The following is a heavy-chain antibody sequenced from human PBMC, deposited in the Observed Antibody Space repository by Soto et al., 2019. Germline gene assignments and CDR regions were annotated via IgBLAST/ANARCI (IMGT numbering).Heavy chain of an antibody. D-gene: IGHD6-19*01. CDR1: GYPLTSFS. Sequence: QVQLVQSGAEVKKPGASVKAACKASGYPLTSFSIHWVRQAPGQGLEWVGAIYRGGGGTTYSQKFQGRVTMTRDTSTTSVYMDLSSLTSEDTAMYYCARPGGSRWYGNAFDFWGQGTMVFVSS. J-gene: IGHJ3*01. CDR3: ARPGGSRWYGNAFDF. V-gene: IGHV1-46*01. CDR2: IYRGGGGT.